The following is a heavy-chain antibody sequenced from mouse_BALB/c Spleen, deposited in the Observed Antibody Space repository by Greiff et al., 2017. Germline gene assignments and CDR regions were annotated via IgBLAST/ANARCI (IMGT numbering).Heavy chain of an antibody. CDR1: GYTFSSYW. D-gene: IGHD1-1*01. J-gene: IGHJ3*01. CDR3: ARPLYGSSAWFAY. Sequence: VMLVESGAELMKPGASVKISCKATGYTFSSYWIEWVKQRPGHGLEWIGEILPGSGSTNYNEKFKGKATFTADTSSNTAYMQLSSLTSEDSAVYYCARPLYGSSAWFAYWGQGTLVTVSA. V-gene: IGHV1-9*01. CDR2: ILPGSGST.